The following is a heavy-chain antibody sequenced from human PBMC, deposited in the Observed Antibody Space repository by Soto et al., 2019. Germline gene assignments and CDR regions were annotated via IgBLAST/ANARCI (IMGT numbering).Heavy chain of an antibody. CDR1: GFTFIIYG. Sequence: GGSLRLSCGASGFTFIIYGILWFRQSPGQGLDGVGVISYDGSNTYYADSVKGRVTSSRDESKNTLYLQMNGPSAEDAAEYFFAKGVVTIQQLDGYYCGIDVWGQGTTVTV. CDR2: ISYDGSNT. V-gene: IGHV3-30*18. D-gene: IGHD3-22*01. CDR3: AKGVVTIQQLDGYYCGIDV. J-gene: IGHJ6*02.